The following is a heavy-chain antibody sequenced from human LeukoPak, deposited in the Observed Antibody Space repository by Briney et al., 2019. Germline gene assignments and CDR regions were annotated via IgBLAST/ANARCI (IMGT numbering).Heavy chain of an antibody. V-gene: IGHV5-51*01. CDR3: ARRQYSSGSYYFDY. Sequence: GESLKISCEASGYSFTTYWIGWVRQMPGKGLEWMGIIYPGDSDTRYSPSFHGQVTISADKSISTAYLQWSSLKASDTAIYYCARRQYSSGSYYFDYWGQGTLVTVSS. CDR2: IYPGDSDT. J-gene: IGHJ4*02. CDR1: GYSFTTYW. D-gene: IGHD6-19*01.